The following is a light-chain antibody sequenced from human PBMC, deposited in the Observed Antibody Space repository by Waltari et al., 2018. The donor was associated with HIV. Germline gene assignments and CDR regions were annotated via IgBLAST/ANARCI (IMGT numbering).Light chain of an antibody. CDR3: CSYAGSYTR. CDR1: SSDVGGYNY. Sequence: QSALTQPRSVSGSPGQSVTFSCTGTSSDVGGYNYVSWYQQHPGKAPKLMIYDVSKRPSGVPDRFSDSKSGNTASLTISGLQAEDEADYYCCSYAGSYTRFGGGTKLTVL. V-gene: IGLV2-11*01. J-gene: IGLJ2*01. CDR2: DVS.